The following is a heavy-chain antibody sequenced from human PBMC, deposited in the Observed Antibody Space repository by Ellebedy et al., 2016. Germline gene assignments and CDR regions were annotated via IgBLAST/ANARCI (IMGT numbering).Heavy chain of an antibody. CDR1: GFTFSTYW. V-gene: IGHV3-74*01. J-gene: IGHJ6*02. D-gene: IGHD2-2*01. CDR3: ARETLGYCSSTSCYAGYYYYGMDV. CDR2: ITSDGSGT. Sequence: GESLKISXVASGFTFSTYWMHWVRHAPGKGPAWVSRITSDGSGTIYADSVKGRFTISRDNAKNTLYLQMNTLGADDTAVYYCARETLGYCSSTSCYAGYYYYGMDVWGQGTTVTVSS.